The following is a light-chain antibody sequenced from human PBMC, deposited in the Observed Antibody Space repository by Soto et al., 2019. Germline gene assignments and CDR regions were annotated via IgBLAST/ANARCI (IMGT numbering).Light chain of an antibody. CDR2: EVS. CDR1: SSDVGSYNL. J-gene: IGLJ1*01. CDR3: CSWAGSNTFYL. Sequence: QSVLTQPASVSGSPGQSITISCTGTSSDVGSYNLVSWYQQLPGKAPKLIIYEVSRRPSGVSNRFSGSKSGNTASLTISGLQAEDVADYYCCSWAGSNTFYLFGTVTKVTVL. V-gene: IGLV2-23*02.